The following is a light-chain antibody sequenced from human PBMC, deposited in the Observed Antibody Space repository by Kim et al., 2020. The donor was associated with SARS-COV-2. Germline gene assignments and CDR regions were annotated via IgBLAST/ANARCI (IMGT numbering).Light chain of an antibody. CDR3: QSYDSSNQGVV. Sequence: TVTISCTGSSGSIASNDVQWYQQRPGSAPTTVIYEDNQRPSGVPDRFSGSIDSSSNSASLTISGLKTEDEADYYCQSYDSSNQGVVFGGGTQLTVL. CDR1: SGSIASND. CDR2: EDN. V-gene: IGLV6-57*02. J-gene: IGLJ2*01.